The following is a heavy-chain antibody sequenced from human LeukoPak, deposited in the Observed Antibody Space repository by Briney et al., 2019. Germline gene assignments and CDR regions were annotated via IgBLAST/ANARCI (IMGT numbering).Heavy chain of an antibody. CDR1: GFTFSSYA. J-gene: IGHJ6*03. Sequence: GGSLRLSCAASGFTFSSYAMSWVRQAPGKGLEWVSAISGTGGSTYYADSVKGRFTISRDNSKNTLYLQMNSLRAEDTAVYYCAKDLAAMDYYYMDVWGKGTTVTVSS. CDR3: AKDLAAMDYYYMDV. D-gene: IGHD5-18*01. CDR2: ISGTGGST. V-gene: IGHV3-23*01.